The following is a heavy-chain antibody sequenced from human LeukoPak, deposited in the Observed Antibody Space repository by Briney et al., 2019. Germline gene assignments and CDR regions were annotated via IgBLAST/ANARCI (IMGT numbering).Heavy chain of an antibody. D-gene: IGHD2-15*01. V-gene: IGHV3-9*01. CDR2: ISWGSGHM. CDR3: VRSVVVVAATPTHFDL. CDR1: EFKFDDYA. J-gene: IGHJ2*01. Sequence: GRSLRLSCAAAEFKFDDYAMHWVRQGPGKGLEWVAGISWGSGHMEYAESVKGRFTISRDNARNALYLQMDGLRRDDTALYYCVRSVVVVAATPTHFDLWGRGTQVIVSS.